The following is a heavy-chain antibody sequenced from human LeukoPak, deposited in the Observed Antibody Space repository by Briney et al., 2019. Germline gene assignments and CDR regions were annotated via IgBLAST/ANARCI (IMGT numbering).Heavy chain of an antibody. V-gene: IGHV3-23*01. D-gene: IGHD6-19*01. CDR3: AKVTSSGWSY. CDR1: GFTFSSYA. Sequence: GGSLRPSCAASGFTFSSYAMSWVRQAPGKGLEWVSAISGSGGSTYYADPVKGRFTISRDNSKNTLYLQMNSLRAEDTAVYYCAKVTSSGWSYWGQGTLVTVSS. J-gene: IGHJ4*02. CDR2: ISGSGGST.